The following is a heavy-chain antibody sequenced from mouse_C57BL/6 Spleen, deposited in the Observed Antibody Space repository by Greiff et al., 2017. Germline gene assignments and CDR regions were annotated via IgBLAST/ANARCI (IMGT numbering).Heavy chain of an antibody. D-gene: IGHD4-1*01. V-gene: IGHV5-9-1*02. CDR1: GFTFSSYA. Sequence: EVKLVESGEGLVKPGGSLKLSCAASGFTFSSYAMSWVRQTPEKRLEWVAYISSGGDYIYYADTVKGRFTISRDNSRNTLYLQLSSLKSEDTAMYYGTNDSGTKWYFDVWGAGTTVTVSS. CDR3: TNDSGTKWYFDV. J-gene: IGHJ1*01. CDR2: ISSGGDYI.